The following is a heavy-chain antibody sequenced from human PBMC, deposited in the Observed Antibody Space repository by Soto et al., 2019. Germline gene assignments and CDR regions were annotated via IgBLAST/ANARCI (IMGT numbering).Heavy chain of an antibody. J-gene: IGHJ4*02. D-gene: IGHD6-19*01. CDR2: IYTSGST. V-gene: IGHV4-4*07. CDR3: ARVSSGCPHYFDY. CDR1: GGSISSYY. Sequence: SETLSLTCTVSGGSISSYYWSWIRQPAGKGLEWIGRIYTSGSTNYNPYLTSRVTMSVDTSKNQSLLKLSSVTAADTAVYYWARVSSGCPHYFDYWGQGTLVTVSS.